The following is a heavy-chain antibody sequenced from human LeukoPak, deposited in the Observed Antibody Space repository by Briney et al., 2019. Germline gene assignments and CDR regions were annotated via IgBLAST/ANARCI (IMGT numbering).Heavy chain of an antibody. J-gene: IGHJ4*02. Sequence: GGSLRLSCAASGFTVSSNYMNWVRQAPGKGLEWVSVIYSGGRTYYVDSVKGRFTISRENAKNSLYLQMNSLRAGDTAVYYCVRGTGYSAYDYDFDYWGRGTLVTVSS. CDR1: GFTVSSNY. CDR3: VRGTGYSAYDYDFDY. D-gene: IGHD5-12*01. V-gene: IGHV3-66*01. CDR2: IYSGGRT.